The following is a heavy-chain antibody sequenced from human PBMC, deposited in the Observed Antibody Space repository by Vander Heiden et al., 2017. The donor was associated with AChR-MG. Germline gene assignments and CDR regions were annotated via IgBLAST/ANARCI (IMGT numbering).Heavy chain of an antibody. CDR1: GFTFSSYG. V-gene: IGHV3-30*18. Sequence: QVQLVESGGGVVQPGRSLRLSCAASGFTFSSYGMHWVRQAPGKGLEWVAVISYDGSNKYYADSVKGRFTISRDNSKNTLYLQMNSLRAEDTAVYYCAKSMWRELLNRYFDLWGRGTLVTVSS. CDR3: AKSMWRELLNRYFDL. J-gene: IGHJ2*01. D-gene: IGHD1-26*01. CDR2: ISYDGSNK.